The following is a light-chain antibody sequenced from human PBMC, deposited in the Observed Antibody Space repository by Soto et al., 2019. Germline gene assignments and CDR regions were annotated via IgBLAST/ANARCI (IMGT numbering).Light chain of an antibody. Sequence: DIQMTQSPSSLSASVGDRVTITCRASQSISSYLNWYQQKPGRAPKLLISAASTLHSGVPSTFSGSGSGTDFTLTITLLQSEDFAIYYCQQYYSYPRTFGQGTKVDIK. V-gene: IGKV1-39*01. CDR1: QSISSY. CDR2: AAS. CDR3: QQYYSYPRT. J-gene: IGKJ1*01.